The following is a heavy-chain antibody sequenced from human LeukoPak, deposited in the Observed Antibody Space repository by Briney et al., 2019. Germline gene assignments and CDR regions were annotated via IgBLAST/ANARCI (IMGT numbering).Heavy chain of an antibody. Sequence: NTGGSLRLSCAASGFTFSSYSMNWVRQAPGKGLEWVSSISSSSSYIYYADSVKGRFTISRDNSKNTLYLQMNSLRAEDTAVYYCAKDRKQQLVRLVDYWGQGTLVTVSS. V-gene: IGHV3-21*01. CDR2: ISSSSSYI. CDR3: AKDRKQQLVRLVDY. CDR1: GFTFSSYS. D-gene: IGHD6-13*01. J-gene: IGHJ4*02.